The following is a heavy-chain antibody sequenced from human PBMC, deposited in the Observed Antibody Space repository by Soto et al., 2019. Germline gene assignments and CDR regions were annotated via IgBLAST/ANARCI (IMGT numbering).Heavy chain of an antibody. D-gene: IGHD2-15*01. CDR1: GTFSSYA. V-gene: IGHV1-69*01. CDR2: IIPIFGTA. J-gene: IGHJ3*02. Sequence: GTFSSYAISWVRQAPGQGLEWMGGIIPIFGTANYAQKFQGRVTITADESTSTAYMELSSLRSEDTAVYYCATPSGPYCSGGSCYIFDIWGQGTMVTVSS. CDR3: ATPSGPYCSGGSCYIFDI.